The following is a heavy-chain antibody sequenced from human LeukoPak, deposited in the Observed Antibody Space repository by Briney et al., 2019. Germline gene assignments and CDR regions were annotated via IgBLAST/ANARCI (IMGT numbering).Heavy chain of an antibody. V-gene: IGHV4-4*07. CDR3: ARGGSLVAVPTAVMGWFDH. J-gene: IGHJ5*02. CDR1: GDSMSNYY. D-gene: IGHD2-2*01. Sequence: SETLSLTCTVSGDSMSNYYWNFIRQPAGKGLEWIGRIHTSWTTYYNPSLKSRVTMSVDTSKNQFSLKLTSVTAADTAVYYCARGGSLVAVPTAVMGWFDHWGKGTLVTVSS. CDR2: IHTSWTT.